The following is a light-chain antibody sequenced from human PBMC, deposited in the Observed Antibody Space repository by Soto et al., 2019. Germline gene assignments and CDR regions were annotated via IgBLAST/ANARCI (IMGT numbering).Light chain of an antibody. CDR2: DAI. CDR1: QNIHNH. J-gene: IGKJ5*01. V-gene: IGKV3-11*01. Sequence: EILMTQSPATLSVSPGERVTLSCRASQNIHNHMSWFLQKPGQAPRLLMYDAILRAAGIPARFSGSGSGTDFTLTISSLEPEDFAVYYCQQRSNWPITFGQGTRLEI. CDR3: QQRSNWPIT.